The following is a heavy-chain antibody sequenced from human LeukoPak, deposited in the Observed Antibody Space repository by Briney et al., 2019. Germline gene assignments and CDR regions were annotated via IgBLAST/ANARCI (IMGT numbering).Heavy chain of an antibody. CDR3: AREIRETSSGWYVGY. Sequence: SETLSLTCTVSGYSISSGYYWGWIRQPPGKGLAWIGSIYHSGSTYYNPSLKSRVTISVDTSKNQFSLKLSSVTAADTAVYYCAREIRETSSGWYVGYWGQGTLVTVSS. V-gene: IGHV4-38-2*02. CDR2: IYHSGST. J-gene: IGHJ4*02. D-gene: IGHD6-19*01. CDR1: GYSISSGYY.